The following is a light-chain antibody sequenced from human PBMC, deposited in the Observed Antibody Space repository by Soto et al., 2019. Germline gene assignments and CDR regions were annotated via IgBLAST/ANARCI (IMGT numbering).Light chain of an antibody. V-gene: IGKV1-5*03. CDR2: KAS. J-gene: IGKJ1*01. Sequence: DIQMTQSPSILSASVGDRVTITCRASQSLNDWLAWYQQKPGKAPKLLIFKASYLESGVPSRFSGSGSGTEFTLTISSLQPDDFATYYCQQFNSYSWTFGQGTKVEIK. CDR1: QSLNDW. CDR3: QQFNSYSWT.